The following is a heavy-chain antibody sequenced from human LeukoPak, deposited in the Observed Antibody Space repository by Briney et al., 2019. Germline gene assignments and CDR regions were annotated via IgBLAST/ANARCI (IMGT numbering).Heavy chain of an antibody. V-gene: IGHV4-38-2*02. D-gene: IGHD3-3*01. CDR1: NYSISSDYY. CDR2: IHHSGRT. CDR3: ARDHLANLASRLFDP. Sequence: SETLSLTCIVSNYSISSDYYWGWIRQPPGKGLEWIGSIHHSGRTYYNPSLKSRVTISVDTSKNHFSLKLNSVTAADTSVYYCARDHLANLASRLFDPWGQGTLVTVSS. J-gene: IGHJ5*02.